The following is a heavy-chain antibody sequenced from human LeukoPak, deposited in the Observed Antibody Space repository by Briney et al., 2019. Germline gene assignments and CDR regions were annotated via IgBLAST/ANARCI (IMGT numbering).Heavy chain of an antibody. CDR3: AKETYYYDSSGYSRPPDY. CDR2: IRYDGSNK. D-gene: IGHD3-22*01. CDR1: GFTFSNYE. Sequence: GGSLRLSCAASGFTFSNYEMNWVRQAPGKGLEWVAFIRYDGSNKYYADSVKGRFTISRDNSKNTLYLQMNSLRAEDTAVYYCAKETYYYDSSGYSRPPDYWGQGTLVTVSS. J-gene: IGHJ4*02. V-gene: IGHV3-30*02.